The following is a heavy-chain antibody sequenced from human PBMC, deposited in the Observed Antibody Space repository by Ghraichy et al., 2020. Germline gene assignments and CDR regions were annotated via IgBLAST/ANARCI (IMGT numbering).Heavy chain of an antibody. J-gene: IGHJ4*02. CDR1: GYNFRSYD. V-gene: IGHV1-8*01. D-gene: IGHD2-2*01. Sequence: ASVKVSCKTSGYNFRSYDITWVRQATGQGPEWMGWMNPNSGNTGYAQMFRGRVTMTSDTSITTAYVELTNLRSDDTAVYYCARAVRDQLLSEYWGQGTAVTVSS. CDR3: ARAVRDQLLSEY. CDR2: MNPNSGNT.